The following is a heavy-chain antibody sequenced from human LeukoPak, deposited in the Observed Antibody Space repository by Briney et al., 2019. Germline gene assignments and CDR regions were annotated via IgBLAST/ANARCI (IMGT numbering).Heavy chain of an antibody. V-gene: IGHV4-4*07. D-gene: IGHD6-13*01. CDR1: GGSISSYY. CDR2: IYTSGST. CDR3: ARDLAGDYSSSWYYFDY. Sequence: SETLSLTCTVSGGSISSYYWSWIRQPAGKGLEWIGRIYTSGSTNYNHSLKSRVTMSVDTSKNQFSLKLSSVTAADTAVYYCARDLAGDYSSSWYYFDYWGQGTLVTVSS. J-gene: IGHJ4*02.